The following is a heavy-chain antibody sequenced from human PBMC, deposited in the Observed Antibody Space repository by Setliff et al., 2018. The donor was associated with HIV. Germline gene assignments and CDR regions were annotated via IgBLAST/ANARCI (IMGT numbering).Heavy chain of an antibody. J-gene: IGHJ3*02. V-gene: IGHV4-31*03. CDR3: AREGGYSPDDAFDI. Sequence: PSETLSLTCTVSGGSISSGGYYWSWIRQHPGKGLEWIGYIYYSGSTYYNPSLKSRVTISVDTSKNQFSLKLSSVTAADTAVYYCAREGGYSPDDAFDIWGQGTMVTVSS. D-gene: IGHD5-18*01. CDR2: IYYSGST. CDR1: GGSISSGGYY.